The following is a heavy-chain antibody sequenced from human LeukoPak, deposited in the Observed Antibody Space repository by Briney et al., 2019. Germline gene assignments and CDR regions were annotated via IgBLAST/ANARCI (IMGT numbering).Heavy chain of an antibody. V-gene: IGHV3-7*01. Sequence: GGSLRLSCAASGFSFSTYWMSWVRQTPEKGLKFVANIDQGGSVRNCMDSLKGRCTISRDNAKKSMYLEINSLRAVDAAVYYCARDPESGSFDLWGRGALVTVSS. CDR2: IDQGGSVR. J-gene: IGHJ4*02. CDR3: ARDPESGSFDL. CDR1: GFSFSTYW.